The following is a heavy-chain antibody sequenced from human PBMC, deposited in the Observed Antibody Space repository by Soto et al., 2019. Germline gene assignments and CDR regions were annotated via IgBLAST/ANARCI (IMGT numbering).Heavy chain of an antibody. Sequence: SETLSLTCTVSGGSIISSAYYWGWIRQPPGKGLEWIGSIYYSGTTFYVPSLKSRLFMSVDTSKNQFSLRLRSVTATDTAVYYCARQARGATYSDFDYWGQGTLVTVSS. CDR3: ARQARGATYSDFDY. V-gene: IGHV4-39*01. J-gene: IGHJ4*02. CDR1: GGSIISSAYY. D-gene: IGHD1-26*01. CDR2: IYYSGTT.